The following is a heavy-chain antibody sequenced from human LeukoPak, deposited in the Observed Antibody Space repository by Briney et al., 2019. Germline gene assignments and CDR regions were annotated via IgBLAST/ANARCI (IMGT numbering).Heavy chain of an antibody. Sequence: SETLSLTCAVSGGSISSSNWWSWVRQPPGKGLEWIGEIYHSGSTNYNPSLKSRVTISVDKSKNQFSLKLSSVTAADTAVYYCARIYSSGWYASFDYWGQGTLVTVSS. CDR2: IYHSGST. J-gene: IGHJ4*02. CDR3: ARIYSSGWYASFDY. V-gene: IGHV4-4*02. D-gene: IGHD6-19*01. CDR1: GGSISSSNW.